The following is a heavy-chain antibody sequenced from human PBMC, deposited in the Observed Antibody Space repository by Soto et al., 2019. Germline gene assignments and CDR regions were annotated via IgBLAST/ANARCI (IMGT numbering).Heavy chain of an antibody. Sequence: GGSLRLSCAASGFPFSDYYMSWIRQDPGKGLEWISYIDTSSTKIYYADSVKGRFTISRDNAKNSLYPEMNSLRDEDTAVYYCASHYDMWSGYLSPVDYWGQGTLVTVSS. CDR2: IDTSSTKI. D-gene: IGHD3-3*01. CDR3: ASHYDMWSGYLSPVDY. V-gene: IGHV3-11*01. CDR1: GFPFSDYY. J-gene: IGHJ4*02.